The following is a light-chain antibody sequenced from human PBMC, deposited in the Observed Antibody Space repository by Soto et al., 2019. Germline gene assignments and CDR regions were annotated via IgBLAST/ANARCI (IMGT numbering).Light chain of an antibody. CDR1: QDIGSH. V-gene: IGKV1D-16*01. J-gene: IGKJ5*01. Sequence: DIQMTQSPSSLSASVGDRVTITCRASQDIGSHLAWYQQKPEKAPKSLIYFASTLQSGVPSRFSASGSGTDFTLTISILQTEDFATYYCQQFRSFPITFGQGTRLEIK. CDR2: FAS. CDR3: QQFRSFPIT.